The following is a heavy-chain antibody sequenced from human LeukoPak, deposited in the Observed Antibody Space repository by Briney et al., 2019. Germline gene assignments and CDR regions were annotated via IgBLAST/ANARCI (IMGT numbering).Heavy chain of an antibody. V-gene: IGHV4-34*01. CDR3: ARGNPDIVATNAASFDY. D-gene: IGHD5-12*01. Sequence: SETLSLTCAVYGGSFSGYYWSWIRQPPGKGLEWIGEINHSGSTNYNPSLKSRVTISVDASKNQFSLKLSSVTAADTAVYYCARGNPDIVATNAASFDYWGQGTLVTVSS. CDR1: GGSFSGYY. CDR2: INHSGST. J-gene: IGHJ4*02.